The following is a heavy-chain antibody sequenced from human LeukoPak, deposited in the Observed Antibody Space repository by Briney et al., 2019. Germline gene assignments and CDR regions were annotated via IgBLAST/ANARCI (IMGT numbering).Heavy chain of an antibody. CDR1: GYTFTSYG. CDR3: ARLALELLWFGESHFDY. J-gene: IGHJ4*02. Sequence: ASVKVSCKASGYTFTSYGISWVRQAPGQGLEWMGWISAYNGNTNYALKLQGRVTMTTDTSTSTAYMELRSLRSDDTAVYYCARLALELLWFGESHFDYWGQGTLVTVSS. D-gene: IGHD3-10*01. CDR2: ISAYNGNT. V-gene: IGHV1-18*01.